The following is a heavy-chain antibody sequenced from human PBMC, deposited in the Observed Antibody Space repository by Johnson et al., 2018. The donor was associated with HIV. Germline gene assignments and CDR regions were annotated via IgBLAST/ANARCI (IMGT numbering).Heavy chain of an antibody. Sequence: QMLLVESGGGVVQPGRSLRLSCAASGFTFSSYGMHWVRQAPGKGLEWVAFIRYDGDITYYVDSVKGRFTSSRDNSKNTLYLQMNSLRTEDTAMYYCAKGQSSGYPKDAFDIWGRGTIVTISS. CDR3: AKGQSSGYPKDAFDI. J-gene: IGHJ3*02. D-gene: IGHD3-22*01. CDR2: IRYDGDIT. V-gene: IGHV3-30*02. CDR1: GFTFSSYG.